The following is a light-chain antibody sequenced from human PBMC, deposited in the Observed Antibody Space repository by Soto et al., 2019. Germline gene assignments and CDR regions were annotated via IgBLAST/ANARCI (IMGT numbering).Light chain of an antibody. J-gene: IGKJ3*01. CDR2: AAS. CDR1: QGISSW. Sequence: DIKMTPSPSSVAASVGDRVTITCRASQGISSWLAWYQQKPGQAPKLLIYAASNLQSGVPSRFSGSGSGTDFTLTINSLQPEDFATYYCQQDISFPFTFGPGTKVDVK. V-gene: IGKV1-12*01. CDR3: QQDISFPFT.